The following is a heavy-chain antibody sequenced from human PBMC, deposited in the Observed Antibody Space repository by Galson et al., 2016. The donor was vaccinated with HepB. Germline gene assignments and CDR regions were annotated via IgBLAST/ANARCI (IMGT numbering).Heavy chain of an antibody. CDR1: GFTFSDYY. D-gene: IGHD3-9*01. CDR3: AREARLRYVDY. CDR2: ISSSSTTI. Sequence: LRLSCAASGFTFSDYYMSWIRQAPGKGLEWVSYISSSSTTILYADSVKGRFTVSRDNAKNSLYLQMNSLRAEDTAVYYCAREARLRYVDYWGQGTLVTVSS. V-gene: IGHV3-11*01. J-gene: IGHJ4*02.